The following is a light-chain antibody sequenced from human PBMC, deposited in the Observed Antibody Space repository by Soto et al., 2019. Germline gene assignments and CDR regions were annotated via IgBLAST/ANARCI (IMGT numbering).Light chain of an antibody. CDR2: DAS. J-gene: IGKJ5*01. CDR1: QSVSSY. CDR3: QQRSNWPIT. V-gene: IGKV3-11*01. Sequence: EIVLTQSPATLSLSPGERATLSCRASQSVSSYLAWYQQKPGQAPRLLIYDASHRATGIPARFSGSGSGTEFTLTIRSLEPEDFAVYYCQQRSNWPITFGQGTRLAIK.